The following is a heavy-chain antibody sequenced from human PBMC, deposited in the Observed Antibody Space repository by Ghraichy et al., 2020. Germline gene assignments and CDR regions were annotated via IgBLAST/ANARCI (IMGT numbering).Heavy chain of an antibody. CDR2: IDQDGSEN. D-gene: IGHD3-9*01. CDR1: GFSSSNYW. Sequence: GGSLRLSCVASGFSSSNYWINWVRQTPGKGLEWVANIDQDGSENWFLDSVRGRFTISRDNAKNSVYLQMNSLRAEDTAVYFCATGDYYIWYFHLWGRDTLVTVSS. CDR3: ATGDYYIWYFHL. J-gene: IGHJ2*01. V-gene: IGHV3-7*03.